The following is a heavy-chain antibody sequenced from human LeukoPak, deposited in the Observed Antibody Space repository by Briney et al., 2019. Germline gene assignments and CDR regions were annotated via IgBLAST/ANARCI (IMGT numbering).Heavy chain of an antibody. CDR2: INPNSGGT. CDR3: ARDSGYSGYDLCY. CDR1: GYTFTGYY. J-gene: IGHJ4*02. D-gene: IGHD5-12*01. Sequence: ASVKVSCKASGYTFTGYYMHWVRQAPGQGLEWMGWINPNSGGTNYAQKFQGRVTMTRDTSISTAYMERSRLRSDDTAVYYCARDSGYSGYDLCYWGQGTLVTVSS. V-gene: IGHV1-2*02.